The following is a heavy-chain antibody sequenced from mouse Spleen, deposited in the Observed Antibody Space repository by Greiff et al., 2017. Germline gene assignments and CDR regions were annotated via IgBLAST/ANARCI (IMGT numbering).Heavy chain of an antibody. D-gene: IGHD2-10*02. CDR1: GFTFSSYA. CDR3: ARPSYGNSYFDY. J-gene: IGHJ2*01. V-gene: IGHV5-9-3*01. Sequence: EVQLVESGGGLVKLGGSLKLSCAASGFTFSSYAMSWVRQTPEKRLEWVATISSGGGNTYYPDSVKGRFTISRDNAKNTLYLQMSSLKSEDTAMYYCARPSYGNSYFDYWGQGTTLTVSS. CDR2: ISSGGGNT.